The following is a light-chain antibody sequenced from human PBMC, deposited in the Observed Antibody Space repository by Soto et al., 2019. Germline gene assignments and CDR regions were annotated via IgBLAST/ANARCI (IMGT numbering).Light chain of an antibody. V-gene: IGKV3-15*01. CDR1: QSVRSD. CDR2: GAS. Sequence: ERVMTQSPATLSVSPGERATLSCRASQSVRSDLAWYQHKAGQAPRLLIYGASTRATGVPARFSGSGSGTGFTLTISSLQSEDSAVYYCQQYNYWPRTFGQGTKVDI. CDR3: QQYNYWPRT. J-gene: IGKJ1*01.